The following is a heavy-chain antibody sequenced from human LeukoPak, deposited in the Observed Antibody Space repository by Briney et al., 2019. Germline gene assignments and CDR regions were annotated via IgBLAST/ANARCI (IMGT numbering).Heavy chain of an antibody. Sequence: ASVKVSCKASGYTFTSYYMHWVRQAPGQGLEWMGIINPSGGSTSYAQKFQGRVTMTRDMSTSTVCMELSSLRSEDTAVYYCARDLSPTTYYYDSSGTNWFDPWGQGTLVTVSS. D-gene: IGHD3-22*01. J-gene: IGHJ5*02. CDR3: ARDLSPTTYYYDSSGTNWFDP. CDR2: INPSGGST. CDR1: GYTFTSYY. V-gene: IGHV1-46*01.